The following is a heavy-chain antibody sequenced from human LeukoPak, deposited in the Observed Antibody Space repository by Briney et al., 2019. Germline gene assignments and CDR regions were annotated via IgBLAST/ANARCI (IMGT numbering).Heavy chain of an antibody. CDR3: AKESILDI. V-gene: IGHV3-30*18. CDR1: GFTFSSYG. J-gene: IGHJ3*02. D-gene: IGHD3-9*01. CDR2: ISYDGSNK. Sequence: HPGGSLRLSCAASGFTFSSYGMHWVRQAPGKGLEWVAVISYDGSNKYYADSVKGRFTISRDNSKNTLYLQMNSLRAEDTAVYYCAKESILDIWGQGTMVTVSS.